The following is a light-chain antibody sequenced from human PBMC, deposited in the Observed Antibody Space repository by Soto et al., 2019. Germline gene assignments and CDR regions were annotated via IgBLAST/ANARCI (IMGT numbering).Light chain of an antibody. CDR1: QDITNF. CDR2: AAS. V-gene: IGKV1-27*01. CDR3: QRYNSAPFT. Sequence: DIQMTQSPSSLSASVGDRVTIPCRASQDITNFLAWYQQKPGKVPKLRIYAASTLQAVVPYRFSGGGYGTDFTLTISSLQPEDVATYYCQRYNSAPFTFGPGTKVEIK. J-gene: IGKJ3*01.